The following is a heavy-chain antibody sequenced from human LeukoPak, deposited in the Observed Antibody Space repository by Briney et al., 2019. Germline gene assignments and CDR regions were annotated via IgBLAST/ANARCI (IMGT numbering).Heavy chain of an antibody. J-gene: IGHJ4*02. CDR2: INSDGSST. Sequence: PGGSLRLSCAASGFTFSTYWMHWGRQAPGKGLVWVSRINSDGSSTSYADSVKGRFTISRDNAKNTLYVQMNSLRAEDTAVYYCARDSGSSTFDQWGQGTLVTVSS. V-gene: IGHV3-74*01. CDR3: ARDSGSSTFDQ. CDR1: GFTFSTYW. D-gene: IGHD1-26*01.